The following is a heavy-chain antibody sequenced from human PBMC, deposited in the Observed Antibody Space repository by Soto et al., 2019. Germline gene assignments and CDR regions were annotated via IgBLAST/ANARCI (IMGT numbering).Heavy chain of an antibody. CDR2: IIPILGIA. Sequence: QVQLVQSGAEVKKPGSSVKVSCKASGGTFSSYTISWVRQAPGQGLEWMGRIIPILGIANYAQKFQGRVTITADKSTSTAYMELSSLRSEDTAVYYCASVGGIAVAGSGRANTGFDYWGQGTLVTVSS. D-gene: IGHD6-19*01. CDR1: GGTFSSYT. J-gene: IGHJ4*02. CDR3: ASVGGIAVAGSGRANTGFDY. V-gene: IGHV1-69*02.